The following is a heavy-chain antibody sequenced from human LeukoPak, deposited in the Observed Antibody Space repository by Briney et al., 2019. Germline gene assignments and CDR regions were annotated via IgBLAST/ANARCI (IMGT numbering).Heavy chain of an antibody. CDR3: ARSLRLYYYYYYLDV. CDR1: GGSISGYY. J-gene: IGHJ6*03. D-gene: IGHD3-16*01. CDR2: IFYSGST. V-gene: IGHV4-59*01. Sequence: PSETLSLTCTVSGGSISGYYWSWIRQPPGKGLEWIGYIFYSGSTNYNPSLKSRVTISVDTSKNQFSLKLSSVTAADTAVYFCARSLRLYYYYYYLDVWGKGTTVSVSS.